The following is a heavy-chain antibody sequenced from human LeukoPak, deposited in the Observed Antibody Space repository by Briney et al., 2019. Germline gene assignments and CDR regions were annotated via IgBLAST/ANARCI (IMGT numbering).Heavy chain of an antibody. D-gene: IGHD6-13*01. J-gene: IGHJ4*02. CDR1: GFTFSIYT. CDR3: VRGTIAAAGYYYFDY. CDR2: ISSNGGIT. Sequence: GGSLRLSCAASGFTFSIYTMSWVRQAPGKGLEYISTISSNGGITYYANSVEGRFTISRDDYKNTLYLQMASLRAEDMAVYYCVRGTIAAAGYYYFDYWGQGTQVTVSS. V-gene: IGHV3-64*01.